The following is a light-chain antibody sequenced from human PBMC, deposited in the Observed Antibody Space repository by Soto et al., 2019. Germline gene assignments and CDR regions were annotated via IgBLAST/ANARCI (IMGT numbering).Light chain of an antibody. CDR3: SSYTTSSTYV. CDR1: SSDVGGYNY. CDR2: DVS. V-gene: IGLV2-14*01. J-gene: IGLJ1*01. Sequence: QSVLTQPASVSGSPGQSITISCTGTSSDVGGYNYVSWHQQHPGKVPKLMIYDVSYRPSGVSNRFSGSKSGNTASLTISGLQAEDEADYYCSSYTTSSTYVFGTGTKFTVL.